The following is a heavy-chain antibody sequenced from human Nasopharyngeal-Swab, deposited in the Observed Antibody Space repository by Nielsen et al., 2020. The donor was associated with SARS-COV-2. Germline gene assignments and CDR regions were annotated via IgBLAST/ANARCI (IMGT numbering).Heavy chain of an antibody. CDR2: SSVYNGNT. CDR3: ARVTWQLVGYYYYHGMDV. V-gene: IGHV1-18*01. J-gene: IGHJ6*02. Sequence: ASVKVSCKASGYTFTNYGISWVRQAPGEGLEWMGWSSVYNGNTNYGQRVQGRVTMTTDTSTNTAYMELRSLRSDDTAVYYCARVTWQLVGYYYYHGMDVWGQGTTVTVSS. CDR1: GYTFTNYG. D-gene: IGHD1-26*01.